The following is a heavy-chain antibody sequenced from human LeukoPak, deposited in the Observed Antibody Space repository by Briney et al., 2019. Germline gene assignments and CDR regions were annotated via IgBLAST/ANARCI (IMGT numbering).Heavy chain of an antibody. CDR1: GGSISSSSYY. CDR3: ATNLIHSSGWYHWFAP. J-gene: IGHJ5*02. D-gene: IGHD6-19*01. Sequence: SETLSFTCTVSGGSISSSSYYWGWIRQPPGKGLEWIGSIYYSGSTYYNPSLKSRVTISVDTSKNQFSLKLSSVTAADTAVYYCATNLIHSSGWYHWFAPWGQGTLVTVSS. V-gene: IGHV4-39*01. CDR2: IYYSGST.